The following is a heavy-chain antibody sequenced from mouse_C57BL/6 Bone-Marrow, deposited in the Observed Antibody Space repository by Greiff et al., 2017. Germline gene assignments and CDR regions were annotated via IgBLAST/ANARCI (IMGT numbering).Heavy chain of an antibody. J-gene: IGHJ2*01. CDR3: ARRNY. V-gene: IGHV1-42*01. CDR2: INPSTGGT. CDR1: GYSFTGYY. Sequence: EVQLQQSGPELVKPGASVKISCKASGYSFTGYYMNWVKQSPEKSLEWIGEINPSTGGTTYNQKFKAKATLTVDKSSSTAYMQLKSLTSEDSAVYYCARRNYWGQGTTLTGSS.